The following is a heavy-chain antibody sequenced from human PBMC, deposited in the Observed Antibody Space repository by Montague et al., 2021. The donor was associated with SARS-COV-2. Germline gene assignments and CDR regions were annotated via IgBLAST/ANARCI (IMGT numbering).Heavy chain of an antibody. J-gene: IGHJ5*02. CDR1: GGSVSSGSYY. Sequence: SETLSLTCSVSGGSVSSGSYYWSWIRQPPGKGLECIGYIHYSGGAYHNPYNPSLKSRVTISVDTAKNQFSLKLSSVTAADTAAYYCARHGCSSGRHRCAFDPWGQGTLVTVSS. CDR3: ARHGCSSGRHRCAFDP. D-gene: IGHD3-22*01. CDR2: IHYSGGA. V-gene: IGHV4-61*01.